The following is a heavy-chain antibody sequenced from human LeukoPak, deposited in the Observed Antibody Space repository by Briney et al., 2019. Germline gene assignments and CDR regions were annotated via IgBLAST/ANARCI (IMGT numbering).Heavy chain of an antibody. D-gene: IGHD3-10*01. V-gene: IGHV1-18*01. CDR3: AREGSGAQFDY. CDR2: ISAYNGNT. Sequence: GASVKVSYTASGHTFTTYGISWVRQAPGQGLEWMGWISAYNGNTNYAQKLQGRVTMTTDTSTSTAYMELRSLRSDDTAVYYCAREGSGAQFDYWGQGTLVTVSS. CDR1: GHTFTTYG. J-gene: IGHJ4*02.